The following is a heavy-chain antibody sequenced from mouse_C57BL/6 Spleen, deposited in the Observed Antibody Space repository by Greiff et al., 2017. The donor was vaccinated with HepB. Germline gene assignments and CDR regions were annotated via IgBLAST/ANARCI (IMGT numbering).Heavy chain of an antibody. Sequence: QVQLKESGAELVKPGASVKISCKASGYAFSSYWMNWVKQRPGKGLEWIGQIYPGDGDTNYNGKFKGKATLTADKSSSTAYMQRSSLTSEDSAVYCCARGVKGDYWYFGVWGTGTTVTVSS. D-gene: IGHD2-13*01. CDR1: GYAFSSYW. V-gene: IGHV1-80*01. CDR2: IYPGDGDT. CDR3: ARGVKGDYWYFGV. J-gene: IGHJ1*03.